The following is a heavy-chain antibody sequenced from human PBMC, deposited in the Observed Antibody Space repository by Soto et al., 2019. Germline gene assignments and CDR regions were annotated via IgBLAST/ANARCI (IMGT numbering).Heavy chain of an antibody. CDR1: GFTFSACT. J-gene: IGHJ3*02. D-gene: IGHD6-6*01. Sequence: EVQLVESGGGLVKPGGSLRLSCLASGFTFSACTMDWVRQAPGKGLEWVSSISSTGAYIYYAESVRGPFTISRDNAKNSLDLHMNSLGVEDTAVYYCARDYPVLYSSSVDALDIWGRGTLVTVSS. CDR3: ARDYPVLYSSSVDALDI. CDR2: ISSTGAYI. V-gene: IGHV3-21*01.